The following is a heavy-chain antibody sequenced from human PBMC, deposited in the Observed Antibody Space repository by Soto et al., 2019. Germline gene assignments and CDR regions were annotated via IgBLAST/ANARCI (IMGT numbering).Heavy chain of an antibody. CDR2: ISGSGGST. Sequence: GGSLRLSCAASGFSVSSYAMSWVRQAPGKGLEWVSTISGSGGSTYYADSVKGRFTISRDNSKNTLYLQMNSLRAEDTAVYYYATRSSWYYFDYWGQGTQVTVSS. D-gene: IGHD6-13*01. V-gene: IGHV3-23*01. J-gene: IGHJ4*02. CDR3: ATRSSWYYFDY. CDR1: GFSVSSYA.